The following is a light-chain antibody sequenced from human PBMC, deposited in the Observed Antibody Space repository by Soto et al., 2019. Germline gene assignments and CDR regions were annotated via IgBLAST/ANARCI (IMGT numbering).Light chain of an antibody. CDR2: AAS. CDR3: QKYNSAPRT. J-gene: IGKJ1*01. CDR1: QGISNY. V-gene: IGKV1-27*01. Sequence: DIQMTQSPSSLSASVGDRVTITCRGSQGISNYLAWYQQKPGKVPKLLIYAASTLQSGVPSRFSGSESGTDFTLTISSLQPEDVSTYYCQKYNSAPRTFGQGTKVEIK.